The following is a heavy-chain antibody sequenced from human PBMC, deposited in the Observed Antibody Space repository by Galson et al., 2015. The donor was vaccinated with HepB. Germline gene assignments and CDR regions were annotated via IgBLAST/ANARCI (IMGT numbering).Heavy chain of an antibody. Sequence: SVKVSCKASGGTFSSYAISWVRQAPGQGLEWMGGIIPIFGTANYAQKFQGRVTITADESTGTAYMELSSLRSEDTAVYYCARSQVPGIAAAGSDYWGQGTLVTVSS. D-gene: IGHD6-13*01. CDR1: GGTFSSYA. V-gene: IGHV1-69*13. CDR2: IIPIFGTA. J-gene: IGHJ4*02. CDR3: ARSQVPGIAAAGSDY.